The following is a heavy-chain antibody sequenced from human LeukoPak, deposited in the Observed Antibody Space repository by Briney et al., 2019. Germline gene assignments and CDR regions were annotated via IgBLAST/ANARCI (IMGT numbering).Heavy chain of an antibody. D-gene: IGHD1-26*01. CDR2: IKSKTDGGTT. CDR3: ARTSYSGSFYDH. Sequence: GGSLRLSCAASGFTFSNAWMSWVRQAPGKGLEWVGRIKSKTDGGTTDYAAPVKGRFTISRDDSKNSLYLQMNSLKTEDTAVYYCARTSYSGSFYDHWGQGTLVTVSS. CDR1: GFTFSNAW. V-gene: IGHV3-15*01. J-gene: IGHJ4*02.